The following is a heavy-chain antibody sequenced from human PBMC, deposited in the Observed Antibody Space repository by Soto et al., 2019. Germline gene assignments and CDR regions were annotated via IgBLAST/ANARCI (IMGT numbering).Heavy chain of an antibody. V-gene: IGHV4-4*07. CDR1: GGSISSYY. Sequence: SETLSLTCTVSGGSISSYYWSWIRQPAGKGLEWIGRTYTSGSTNYNPSLKSRVTMSVDTSKNQFSLKLSSVTAADTAVYYCARDDQYSSSSYYYGMDVWGQGTTVTVSS. J-gene: IGHJ6*02. CDR2: TYTSGST. CDR3: ARDDQYSSSSYYYGMDV. D-gene: IGHD6-6*01.